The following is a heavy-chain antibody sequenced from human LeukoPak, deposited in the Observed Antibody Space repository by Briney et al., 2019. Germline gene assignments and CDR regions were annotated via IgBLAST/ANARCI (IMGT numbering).Heavy chain of an antibody. CDR1: GFTFSSYA. D-gene: IGHD1-26*01. V-gene: IGHV3-23*01. J-gene: IGHJ4*02. Sequence: PGGSLRLSCAASGFTFSSYAMSWVRQAPGKGLEWVSAISGSGGSTYYADSVKGRFTISRDNSKNTLYLQMNSLRAEDTAVYYCARVIVGATTGFDYWGQGTLVTVSS. CDR2: ISGSGGST. CDR3: ARVIVGATTGFDY.